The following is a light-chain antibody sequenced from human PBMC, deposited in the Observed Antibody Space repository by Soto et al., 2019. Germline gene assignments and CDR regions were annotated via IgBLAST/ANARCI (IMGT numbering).Light chain of an antibody. Sequence: AIQLTQSPSSLSASVGDRVTITCRASQDIRGALAWYQQKPGKAPKFLIFDVSNLQSGVPSRFSGSGSGTDFTLTISSLQPEDFGTYYCQQFNTYPITFGQGTRLEIK. CDR1: QDIRGA. V-gene: IGKV1-13*02. CDR3: QQFNTYPIT. CDR2: DVS. J-gene: IGKJ5*01.